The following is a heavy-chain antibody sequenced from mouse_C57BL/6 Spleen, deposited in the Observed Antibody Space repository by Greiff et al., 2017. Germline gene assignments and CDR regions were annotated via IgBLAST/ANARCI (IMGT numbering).Heavy chain of an antibody. Sequence: QVKLQQSGAELVKPGASVKISCKASGYAFSSYWMNWVKQRPGKGLEWIGQIYPGDGDTNYNGTFKGRATLTADISSRTAYMQLSSLTSEDSAVYFCARRSDRAMDYWGQGTSVTVSS. J-gene: IGHJ4*01. CDR1: GYAFSSYW. V-gene: IGHV1-80*01. CDR3: ARRSDRAMDY. CDR2: IYPGDGDT.